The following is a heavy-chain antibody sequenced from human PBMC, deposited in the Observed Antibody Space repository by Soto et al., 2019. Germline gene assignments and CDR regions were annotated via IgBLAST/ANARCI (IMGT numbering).Heavy chain of an antibody. CDR1: GYTFTSYA. J-gene: IGHJ4*02. CDR3: ASGTGGWYYFDY. D-gene: IGHD6-19*01. V-gene: IGHV1-3*01. CDR2: INAGNGNT. Sequence: ASVKVSCKASGYTFTSYAMHWVRQAPGQRLEWMGWINAGNGNTKYSQKFQGRVTITRDTSASTAYMELSSLRSEDTAVYYCASGTGGWYYFDYWGQGTMVTVSS.